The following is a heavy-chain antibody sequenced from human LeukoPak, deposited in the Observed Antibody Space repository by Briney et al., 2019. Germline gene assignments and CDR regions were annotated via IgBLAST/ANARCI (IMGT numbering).Heavy chain of an antibody. J-gene: IGHJ6*02. CDR1: GFPFSGYS. V-gene: IGHV3-23*01. CDR3: GKDRPCDTCMPMDA. D-gene: IGHD2-8*01. CDR2: LGRTGEYK. Sequence: GGSLRLSCAAPGFPFSGYSMSWVRRAPGKGLEGVAGLGRTGEYKYYADSVEGPFTIPRDNSQDTVSPPMNSLRAEDSAIYYCGKDRPCDTCMPMDAWGQRTTVTV.